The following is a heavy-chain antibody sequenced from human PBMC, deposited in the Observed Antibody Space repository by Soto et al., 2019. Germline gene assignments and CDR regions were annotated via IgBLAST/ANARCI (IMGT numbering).Heavy chain of an antibody. V-gene: IGHV4-30-2*01. CDR1: GGSISSGGYS. J-gene: IGHJ3*02. CDR3: ARTPAI. Sequence: QLQLQESGSGLVKPSQTLSLTCAVSGGSISSGGYSWSWIRQPPGKGLEWIGYIYNGRTYYNPSPKRRVTISVDRSKTQFPMKLSSVTAADTAVYYCARTPAIWGQGTMVTVSS. CDR2: IYNGRT.